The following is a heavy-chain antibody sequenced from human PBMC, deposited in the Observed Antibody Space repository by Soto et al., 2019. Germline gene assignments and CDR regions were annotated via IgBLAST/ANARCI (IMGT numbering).Heavy chain of an antibody. CDR2: IYYSGST. CDR1: GGSISSGDYY. V-gene: IGHV4-30-4*01. CDR3: ASTRGYSGYDYFDY. J-gene: IGHJ4*02. Sequence: PSETLSLTXTVSGGSISSGDYYWSWIRQPPGKGLEWIGYIYYSGSTYYNPSLKSRVTISVDTSKNQFSLKLSSVTAADTAVYYCASTRGYSGYDYFDYWGQGTLVTVSS. D-gene: IGHD5-12*01.